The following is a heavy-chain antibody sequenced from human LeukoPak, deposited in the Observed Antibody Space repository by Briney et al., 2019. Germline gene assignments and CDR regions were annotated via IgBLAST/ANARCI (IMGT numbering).Heavy chain of an antibody. Sequence: GASVKVSCKASGYTLTGYYMHWGRQAPGQGLEWMGWINPNSGGTNYAQKLQGRVTMTRDTSISTAYMELSRLGSDNTAVYYCARDGASGYLADYWGQGTLVTVSS. CDR2: INPNSGGT. CDR3: ARDGASGYLADY. D-gene: IGHD3-3*01. CDR1: GYTLTGYY. V-gene: IGHV1-2*02. J-gene: IGHJ4*02.